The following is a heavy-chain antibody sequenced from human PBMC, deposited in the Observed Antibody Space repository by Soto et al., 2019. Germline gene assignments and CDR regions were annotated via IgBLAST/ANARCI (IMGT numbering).Heavy chain of an antibody. J-gene: IGHJ4*02. CDR1: GGSISSYY. CDR2: IYYSGST. CDR3: ASISRGMATIGY. V-gene: IGHV4-59*01. Sequence: PSETLSLTCTVSGGSISSYYWSWIRQPPGKGLEWIGYIYYSGSTNYNPSLKSRVTISVDTSKNQFSLKLSSVTAADTAVYYCASISRGMATIGYWGQGTLVTVSS. D-gene: IGHD5-12*01.